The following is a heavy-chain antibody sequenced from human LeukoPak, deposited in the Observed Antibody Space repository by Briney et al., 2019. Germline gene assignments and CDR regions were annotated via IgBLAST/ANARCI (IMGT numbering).Heavy chain of an antibody. J-gene: IGHJ4*02. V-gene: IGHV3-21*01. Sequence: GGSLRLSCAASGFTFSSYSMNWVRQAPGKGLEWVSSISSSTYIYYADSVKGRFTISRDNAKNSLYLQINSLRVGDTAVYYCARDRGLVEMATKDYWGQGTLVTVSS. CDR2: ISSSTYI. D-gene: IGHD5-24*01. CDR3: ARDRGLVEMATKDY. CDR1: GFTFSSYS.